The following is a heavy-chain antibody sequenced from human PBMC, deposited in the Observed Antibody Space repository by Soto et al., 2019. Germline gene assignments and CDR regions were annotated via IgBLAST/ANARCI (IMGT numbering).Heavy chain of an antibody. D-gene: IGHD3-3*01. CDR2: IYPGDSDT. CDR1: GYSFTSYW. V-gene: IGHV5-51*01. Sequence: PGESLKISCKGSGYSFTSYWIGWVRQMPGKGLEWMGIIYPGDSDTRYSPSFQGQVTISADKSISTAYLRWSSLKASDTAMYYCARHRTGSYDFWSGYLLYYYGMDVWGQGTTVTVSS. J-gene: IGHJ6*02. CDR3: ARHRTGSYDFWSGYLLYYYGMDV.